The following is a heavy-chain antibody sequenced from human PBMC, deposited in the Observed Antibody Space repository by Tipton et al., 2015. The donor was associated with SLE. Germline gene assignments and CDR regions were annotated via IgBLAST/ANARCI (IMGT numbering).Heavy chain of an antibody. J-gene: IGHJ4*02. D-gene: IGHD1-26*01. CDR1: GGSISSSSYY. CDR3: ASPSGSRDY. Sequence: TLSLTCTVSGGSISSSSYYWGWIRQPPGTGLEWIGSTYYSGSTYNNPSLKSRVTISVDTPKNQFSLKLSSVTAADTAVYYCASPSGSRDYWGQGTLVTVSS. CDR2: TYYSGST. V-gene: IGHV4-39*07.